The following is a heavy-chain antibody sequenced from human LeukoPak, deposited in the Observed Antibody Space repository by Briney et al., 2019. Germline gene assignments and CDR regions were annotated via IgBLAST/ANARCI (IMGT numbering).Heavy chain of an antibody. V-gene: IGHV3-30*02. CDR1: GFTFSSYG. CDR3: AKDFYDILTGYYSHSPNINYYYYMDV. D-gene: IGHD3-9*01. J-gene: IGHJ6*03. Sequence: PGGSLRLSCAASGFTFSSYGMHWVRQAPGKGLEWVAFIRYDGSNKYYADSVKGRFTISRDNSKNTLYLQMNSLRAEDTAVYYCAKDFYDILTGYYSHSPNINYYYYMDVWGKGTTVTISS. CDR2: IRYDGSNK.